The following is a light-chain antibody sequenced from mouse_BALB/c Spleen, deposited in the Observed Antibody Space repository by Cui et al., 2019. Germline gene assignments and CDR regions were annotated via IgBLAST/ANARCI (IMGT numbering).Light chain of an antibody. CDR3: QQWSSNPLT. CDR1: SSVSY. Sequence: QIVLTQSPALMSASPGEKVTMTCSASSSVSYIYWYQQKPRSSPKPWIYLTSNLASGVPGRFSGSGSGTSYSLTISSMEAEDAATYYCQQWSSNPLTFGSGTKLEIK. J-gene: IGKJ4*01. V-gene: IGKV4-68*01. CDR2: LTS.